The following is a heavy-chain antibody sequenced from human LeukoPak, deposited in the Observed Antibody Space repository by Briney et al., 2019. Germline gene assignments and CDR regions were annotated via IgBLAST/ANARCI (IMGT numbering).Heavy chain of an antibody. J-gene: IGHJ4*01. V-gene: IGHV4-61*02. CDR3: AREEAAVAGMLDY. Sequence: SETLSLTCTVSGGSVSSGSYYWSWIRQPAGKGLEWIGRIYTSGSTNYNPSLKSRVTISVDTSKNQFSLKLSSVTAADTAVYYCAREEAAVAGMLDYWGHGTLVTVSS. D-gene: IGHD6-19*01. CDR1: GGSVSSGSYY. CDR2: IYTSGST.